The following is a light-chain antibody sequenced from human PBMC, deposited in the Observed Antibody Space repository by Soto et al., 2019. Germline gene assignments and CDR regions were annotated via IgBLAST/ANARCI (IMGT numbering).Light chain of an antibody. J-gene: IGLJ2*01. CDR2: EVT. CDR1: NRDVGGYNY. V-gene: IGLV2-14*01. CDR3: SSYSSSSALDVI. Sequence: QSALAQPASVSGSPGQSITISCAGTNRDVGGYNYVSWYQQYTGKAPKLIIYEVTYRPSGVSNRFSGSKSGNTASLTISGLQAEDEADYYCSSYSSSSALDVIFGGGTQLTVL.